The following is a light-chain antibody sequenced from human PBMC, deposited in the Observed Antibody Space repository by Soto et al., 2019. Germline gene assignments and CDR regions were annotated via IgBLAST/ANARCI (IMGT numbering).Light chain of an antibody. CDR1: QSVSSN. Sequence: IVMTQSPATLSVSPEERATLSCRASQSVSSNLAWYQQKPSQAPRLLIYGASTRATGIPARFSGSGSGTEFTLIICCLQSEDFAVYYCQQYKNWPRTFGQGTKV. CDR3: QQYKNWPRT. V-gene: IGKV3-15*01. J-gene: IGKJ1*01. CDR2: GAS.